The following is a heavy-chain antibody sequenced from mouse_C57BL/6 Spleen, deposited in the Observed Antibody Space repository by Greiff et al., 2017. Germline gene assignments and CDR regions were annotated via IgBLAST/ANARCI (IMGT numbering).Heavy chain of an antibody. J-gene: IGHJ3*01. CDR1: GFTFSSYG. CDR2: ISSGGSYT. CDR3: ASEGGFAY. Sequence: EVQLVESGGDLVKPGGSLKLSCAASGFTFSSYGMSWVRQTPDKRLEWVATISSGGSYTYYPDSVKGRFTISRDNAKNTLYLQMSSLKSEDTAMYYCASEGGFAYWGQGTLVTVSA. V-gene: IGHV5-6*01.